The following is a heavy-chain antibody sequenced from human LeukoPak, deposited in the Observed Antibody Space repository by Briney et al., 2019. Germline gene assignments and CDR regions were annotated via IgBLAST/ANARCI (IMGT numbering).Heavy chain of an antibody. D-gene: IGHD6-13*01. CDR2: FDPEDGET. J-gene: IGHJ5*02. CDR3: ATGVSSSSWRVWSDP. CDR1: GYTLTELS. V-gene: IGHV1-24*01. Sequence: ASVKVSCKVSGYTLTELSMHWVRQAPGKGLEWMGGFDPEDGETIYAQKFQGRVTMTEDTTTDTAYMELSSLRSEDTAVYYCATGVSSSSWRVWSDPWGQGTLVTVSS.